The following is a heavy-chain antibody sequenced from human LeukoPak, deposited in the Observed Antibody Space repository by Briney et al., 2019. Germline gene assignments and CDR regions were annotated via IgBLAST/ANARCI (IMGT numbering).Heavy chain of an antibody. D-gene: IGHD2-2*01. CDR3: ARDSASCRGCAFDI. V-gene: IGHV3-7*01. CDR1: EFTFTNFW. Sequence: PGGSLRLSCAASEFTFTNFWMSWVRQAPGKGQEWVANTNRDGSEKYYVDSVKGRVTISRDNAMNFLYLQLNSLRVDDTAVYYCARDSASCRGCAFDIWGQGTVVTVSS. J-gene: IGHJ3*02. CDR2: TNRDGSEK.